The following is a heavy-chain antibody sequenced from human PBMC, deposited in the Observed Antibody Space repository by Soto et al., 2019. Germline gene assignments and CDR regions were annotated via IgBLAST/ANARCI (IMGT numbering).Heavy chain of an antibody. CDR1: GYTFTGYY. V-gene: IGHV1-24*01. CDR3: ATDRMVAYFQH. D-gene: IGHD2-15*01. J-gene: IGHJ1*01. CDR2: FDPEDGER. Sequence: ASVKVSCKASGYTFTGYYMHWVRQAPGKGLEWMGGFDPEDGERNYAQKFQGRVTMTEDTSTDTAYMELSSLRSEDTAVYYCATDRMVAYFQHWGQGTLVTVSS.